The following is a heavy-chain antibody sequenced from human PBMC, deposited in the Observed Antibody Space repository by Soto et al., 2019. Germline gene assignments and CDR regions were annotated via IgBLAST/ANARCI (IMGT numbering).Heavy chain of an antibody. Sequence: SETLSLTCTVSGGSISSYYWSWIRQPPGKGLEWIGYIYYSGSTNYNPSLKSRVTISVDTSKNQFSLKLSSVTAADTAVYYCARVTDDSGWIDYWGQGTLVTVSS. V-gene: IGHV4-59*01. CDR3: ARVTDDSGWIDY. D-gene: IGHD6-19*01. CDR1: GGSISSYY. CDR2: IYYSGST. J-gene: IGHJ4*02.